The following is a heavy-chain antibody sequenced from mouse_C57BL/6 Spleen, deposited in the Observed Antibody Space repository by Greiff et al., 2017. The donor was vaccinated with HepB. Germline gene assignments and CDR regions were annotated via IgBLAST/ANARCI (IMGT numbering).Heavy chain of an antibody. CDR2: ISYDGSN. CDR1: GYSITSGYY. Sequence: EVQLQESGPGLVKPSQSLSLTCSVTGYSITSGYYWNWIRQFPGNKLEWMGYISYDGSNNYNPSLKNRISITRDTSKNQFFLKLNSVTTEDTATYYCARDDYDGGAWFAYWGQGTLVTVSA. CDR3: ARDDYDGGAWFAY. J-gene: IGHJ3*01. V-gene: IGHV3-6*01. D-gene: IGHD2-4*01.